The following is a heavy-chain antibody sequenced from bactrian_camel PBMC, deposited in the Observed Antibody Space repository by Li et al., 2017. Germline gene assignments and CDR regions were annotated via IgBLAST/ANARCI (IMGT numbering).Heavy chain of an antibody. CDR3: VRPGQTWDNSDPQLEYFY. J-gene: IGHJ4*01. CDR1: ASLYGRYS. CDR2: IDSGGSTT. V-gene: IGHV3S35*01. D-gene: IGHD4*01. Sequence: VQLVESGGGTVQAGRSLKLSYVGSASLYGRYSIGWFRQTPGKGREWVASIDSGGSTTYYADSVKGRFTISRDNAKATVYLELTSLQPNDTGTYYCVRPGQTWDNSDPQLEYFYWGQGTQVTVS.